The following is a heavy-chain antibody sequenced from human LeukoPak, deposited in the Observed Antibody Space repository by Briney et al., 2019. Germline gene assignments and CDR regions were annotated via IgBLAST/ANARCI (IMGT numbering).Heavy chain of an antibody. V-gene: IGHV1-18*04. J-gene: IGHJ4*02. Sequence: ASVKVSCKTSGYTFTNYGISWVRQAPGQGLEWMAWISANNGETRYAQNLQDRVTMTTDTSTSPAYMELRSLRSDDTAVYYCARVPPSAHQMLSSDYWGQGTQVTVSS. D-gene: IGHD2-2*01. CDR2: ISANNGET. CDR3: ARVPPSAHQMLSSDY. CDR1: GYTFTNYG.